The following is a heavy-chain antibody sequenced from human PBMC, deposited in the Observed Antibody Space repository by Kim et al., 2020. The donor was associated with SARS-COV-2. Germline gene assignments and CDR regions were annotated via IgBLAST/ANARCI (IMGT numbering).Heavy chain of an antibody. CDR1: GFTFSSYG. D-gene: IGHD2-2*01. J-gene: IGHJ6*02. CDR3: AKDFVVVPAAILYYGMDV. Sequence: GGSLRLSCAASGFTFSSYGMHWVRQAPGKGLEWVAVISYDGSNKYYADSVKGRFTISRDNSKNTLYLQMISLRAEDTAVYYCAKDFVVVPAAILYYGMDVWGQGTTVTVSS. V-gene: IGHV3-30*18. CDR2: ISYDGSNK.